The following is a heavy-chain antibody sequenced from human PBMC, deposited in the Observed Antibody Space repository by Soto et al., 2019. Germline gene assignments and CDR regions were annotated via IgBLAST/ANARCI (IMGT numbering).Heavy chain of an antibody. J-gene: IGHJ3*02. D-gene: IGHD3-10*01. V-gene: IGHV4-59*01. Sequence: SETLSLTCTVSGGSISSYYWSWIRQPPGKGLEWIGYIYYSGSTNYNPSLKSRVTISVDTSKNQFSLKLSSVTAADTAVYYCARAVTMVRGVIMFAFDIWGQGTMVTVSS. CDR2: IYYSGST. CDR1: GGSISSYY. CDR3: ARAVTMVRGVIMFAFDI.